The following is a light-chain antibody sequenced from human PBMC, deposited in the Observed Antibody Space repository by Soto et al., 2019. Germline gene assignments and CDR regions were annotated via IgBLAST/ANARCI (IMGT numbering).Light chain of an antibody. CDR3: MQPLQSWT. J-gene: IGKJ1*01. CDR1: QNLLHSNGYNY. Sequence: EIVLTQSPLSLPVTPGEPASISCRSSQNLLHSNGYNYLDWYLQKPGQSPQLLIYLGSNRASGAPDRFSGSGSGTDFTLKISRVEAEDVGVYYCMQPLQSWTVGQGTKVDI. V-gene: IGKV2-28*01. CDR2: LGS.